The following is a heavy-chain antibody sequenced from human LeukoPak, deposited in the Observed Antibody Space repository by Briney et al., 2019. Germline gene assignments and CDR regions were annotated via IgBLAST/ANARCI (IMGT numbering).Heavy chain of an antibody. CDR1: GYTFSGYH. J-gene: IGHJ5*02. CDR2: IDPCSGGT. Sequence: GASVKVSCKTSGYTFSGYHIHWMRQAPGQGLEWIGWIDPCSGGTHFAEKFQGRVTLTRDTSITTLHMELTNLKSDDTSIYFCARDVVAVDSNWFDPWGQGTLVTVSS. CDR3: ARDVVAVDSNWFDP. D-gene: IGHD6-19*01. V-gene: IGHV1-2*02.